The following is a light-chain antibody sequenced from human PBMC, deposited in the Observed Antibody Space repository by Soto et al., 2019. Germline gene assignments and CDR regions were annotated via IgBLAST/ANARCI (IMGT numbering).Light chain of an antibody. V-gene: IGKV3-20*01. CDR3: QQYGNLPLT. CDR1: QSVSSNY. Sequence: EIVLTQSPGTLSLSPGERATLSCRASQSVSSNYLAWYQEKPGQAPRLLIYGASSRATGIPDRFSGSGSGTDFTLTISRLEPEDLAVYYCQQYGNLPLTFGGGTKVDIK. J-gene: IGKJ4*01. CDR2: GAS.